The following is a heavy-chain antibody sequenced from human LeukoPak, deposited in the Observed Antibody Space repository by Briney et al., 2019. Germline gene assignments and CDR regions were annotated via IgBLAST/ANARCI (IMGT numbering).Heavy chain of an antibody. CDR3: ARAPYCSSTSCYSFDY. Sequence: GGSLRLSCAASGFTVSSNYMSWVRQAPGKGLEWVSVIYSGGSTYYADSVKGRFTISRDNSKNTLYLQMNSLRAEDTAVYYCARAPYCSSTSCYSFDYWGQGTLVTVSS. J-gene: IGHJ4*02. V-gene: IGHV3-53*01. CDR2: IYSGGST. D-gene: IGHD2-2*01. CDR1: GFTVSSNY.